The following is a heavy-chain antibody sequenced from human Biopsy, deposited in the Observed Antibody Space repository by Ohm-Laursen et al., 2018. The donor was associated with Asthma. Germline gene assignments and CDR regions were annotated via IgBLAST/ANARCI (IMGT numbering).Heavy chain of an antibody. Sequence: SSVKVPCKVSGNTFINYAIHWVRQAPGHSLEWMGWIKPANGNTKYSQKFQGRLTISRDTSASTAYMDLSSLRSEDTAVYYCARTYFDFLTGQVHDAFAMWGQGTMVTVS. CDR2: IKPANGNT. CDR1: GNTFINYA. CDR3: ARTYFDFLTGQVHDAFAM. D-gene: IGHD3-9*01. J-gene: IGHJ3*02. V-gene: IGHV1-3*01.